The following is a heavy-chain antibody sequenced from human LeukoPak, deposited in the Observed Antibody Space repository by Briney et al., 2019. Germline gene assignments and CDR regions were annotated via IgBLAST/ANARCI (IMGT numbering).Heavy chain of an antibody. D-gene: IGHD3-3*01. CDR1: GYTFTNYY. CDR3: ARAGIRVVIIMVKVDY. Sequence: ASVKVSFKAFGYTFTNYYMHWVRQAPGQGLEWMGIINPSGGSTSYAQKFQGRVTMTRDMSTSTVYMELSSLRYEATAVYYCARAGIRVVIIMVKVDYWGQGTLVTVSS. CDR2: INPSGGST. V-gene: IGHV1-46*01. J-gene: IGHJ4*02.